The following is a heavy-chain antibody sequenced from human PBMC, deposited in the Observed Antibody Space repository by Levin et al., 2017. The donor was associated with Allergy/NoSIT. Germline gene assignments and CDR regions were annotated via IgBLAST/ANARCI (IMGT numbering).Heavy chain of an antibody. CDR2: VSGSGGST. D-gene: IGHD3-3*01. Sequence: GGSLRLSCAASGLTFGNYDMSWVRQAPGKGLEWVSSVSGSGGSTDYADSVKGRFTISRDNFKNMLYLQMNSLKAEDTAVYYCAGLEWLLSTGGHFDYWGQGTLVTVSS. CDR1: GLTFGNYD. J-gene: IGHJ4*02. CDR3: AGLEWLLSTGGHFDY. V-gene: IGHV3-23*01.